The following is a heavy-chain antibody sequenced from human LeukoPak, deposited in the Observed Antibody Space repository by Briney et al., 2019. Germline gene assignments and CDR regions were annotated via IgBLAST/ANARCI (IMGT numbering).Heavy chain of an antibody. V-gene: IGHV4-59*01. CDR3: ARVDYYDSSVFDY. CDR2: IYYSGST. CDR1: GGSISSYY. Sequence: SETLSLTCTVSGGSISSYYWGWIRQPPGKGLEWIGYIYYSGSTNYNPSLKSRVTISVDTSKNQFSLILNSVTAADTAVYYCARVDYYDSSVFDYWGQGTLVTVSS. D-gene: IGHD3-22*01. J-gene: IGHJ4*02.